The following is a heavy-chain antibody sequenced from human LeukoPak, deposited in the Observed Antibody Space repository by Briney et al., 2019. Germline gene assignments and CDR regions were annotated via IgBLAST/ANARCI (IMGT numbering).Heavy chain of an antibody. CDR1: GFTFSSYA. D-gene: IGHD5-24*01. V-gene: IGHV3-30*04. CDR3: AREERWLQFLDY. J-gene: IGHJ4*02. CDR2: ISYDGSNK. Sequence: GGSLRLSCAASGFTFSSYAMHWVRQAPGKGLEWVAVISYDGSNKYYADFVKGRFTISRDNSKNTLYLQMNSLRAEDTAVYYCAREERWLQFLDYWGQGTLVTVSS.